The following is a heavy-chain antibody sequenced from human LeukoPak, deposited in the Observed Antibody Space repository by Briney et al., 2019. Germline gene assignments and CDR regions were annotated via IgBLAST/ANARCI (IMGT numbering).Heavy chain of an antibody. D-gene: IGHD6-19*01. J-gene: IGHJ4*02. CDR1: GYTFTSYG. V-gene: IGHV1-18*01. CDR3: AREGIYSGWEFDY. CDR2: ISAYNGNT. Sequence: EASVKVSCKASGYTFTSYGISWVRQAPGQGLEWMGWISAYNGNTNYAQKLQGRVTMTRDTSISTAYMELSRLRSDDTAVYYCAREGIYSGWEFDYWGQGTLITVSS.